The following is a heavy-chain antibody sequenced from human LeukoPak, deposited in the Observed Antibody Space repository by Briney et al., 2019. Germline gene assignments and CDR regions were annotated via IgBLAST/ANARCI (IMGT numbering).Heavy chain of an antibody. CDR2: IYHSGST. V-gene: IGHV4-4*02. J-gene: IGHJ3*02. D-gene: IGHD2-8*01. CDR3: ASLPSTSSMLDAFDI. Sequence: SGTLSLTCAVSGGSISSSNWWSWVRQPPGKGLEWIGEIYHSGSTNYNPSLKSRVTISVDKSKNQFSLKLSSVTAADTAVYYCASLPSTSSMLDAFDIWGQGTMVTVSP. CDR1: GGSISSSNW.